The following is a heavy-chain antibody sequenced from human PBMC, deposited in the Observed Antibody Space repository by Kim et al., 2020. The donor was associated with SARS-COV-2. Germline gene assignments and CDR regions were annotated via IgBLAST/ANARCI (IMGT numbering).Heavy chain of an antibody. CDR2: IKSKTDGGTT. J-gene: IGHJ3*02. D-gene: IGHD3-22*01. V-gene: IGHV3-15*01. CDR1: GFTFSNAW. Sequence: GGSLRLSCAASGFTFSNAWMSWVRQAPGKGLEWVGRIKSKTDGGTTDYAAPVKGRFTISRDDSKNTLYLQMNSLKTEDTAVYYCTTDAVGRGGYRDADAFDIWGQGTMVTVSS. CDR3: TTDAVGRGGYRDADAFDI.